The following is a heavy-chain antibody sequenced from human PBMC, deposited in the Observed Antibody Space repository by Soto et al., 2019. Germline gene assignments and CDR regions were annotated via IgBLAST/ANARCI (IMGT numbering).Heavy chain of an antibody. Sequence: VQLVESGGGLVQPGGSLRLSCAASGFTFNSCEMSWVRQAPGKGLEWVAYISTSGSTIYYADSVKGRFTVSRDNAKNLLYLQMNSLRAEDSAVYYCATLRKSGPFRRLVYYCMDVWGQGTTVTVS. CDR1: GFTFNSCE. V-gene: IGHV3-48*03. D-gene: IGHD3-16*01. CDR2: ISTSGSTI. J-gene: IGHJ6*02. CDR3: ATLRKSGPFRRLVYYCMDV.